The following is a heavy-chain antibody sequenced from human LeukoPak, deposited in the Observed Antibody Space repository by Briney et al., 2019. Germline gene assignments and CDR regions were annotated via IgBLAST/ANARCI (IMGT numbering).Heavy chain of an antibody. Sequence: GGSLRLSCAASGFIFSSYGMSWVRQAPGKGLEWVSAISGSGGSTYHADSVKGRFTISRDNSKNTLYLQMNNLRAEDTAVYYCAELGITMIGGVWGKGTTVTISS. V-gene: IGHV3-23*01. CDR2: ISGSGGST. D-gene: IGHD3-10*02. CDR3: AELGITMIGGV. CDR1: GFIFSSYG. J-gene: IGHJ6*04.